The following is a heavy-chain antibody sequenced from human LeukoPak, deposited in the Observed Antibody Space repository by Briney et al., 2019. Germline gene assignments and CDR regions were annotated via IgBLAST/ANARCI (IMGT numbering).Heavy chain of an antibody. Sequence: SVKVSCKASGGTFSSYAISWVRQAPGQGLEWMGGIIPIFGTANYAQKFQGRVTITADESTSTAYMELSSLRSEDTAVYYCATTSTTVTLNFDYWGQGILVTVSS. CDR2: IIPIFGTA. D-gene: IGHD4-11*01. J-gene: IGHJ4*02. CDR1: GGTFSSYA. V-gene: IGHV1-69*13. CDR3: ATTSTTVTLNFDY.